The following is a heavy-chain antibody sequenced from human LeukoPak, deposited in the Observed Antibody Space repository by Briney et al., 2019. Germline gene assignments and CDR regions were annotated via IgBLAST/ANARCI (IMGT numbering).Heavy chain of an antibody. CDR2: IKQDGSEK. CDR3: ARDAFSRISIFGVVSDAFDI. V-gene: IGHV3-7*01. J-gene: IGHJ3*02. D-gene: IGHD3-3*01. CDR1: GFTFSHFG. Sequence: QPGTSLRLSCAASGFTFSHFGMHWVRQAPGKGLEWVANIKQDGSEKYYVDSVKGRFTISRDNAKNSLYLQMNSLRAEDTAVYYCARDAFSRISIFGVVSDAFDIWGQGTMVTVSS.